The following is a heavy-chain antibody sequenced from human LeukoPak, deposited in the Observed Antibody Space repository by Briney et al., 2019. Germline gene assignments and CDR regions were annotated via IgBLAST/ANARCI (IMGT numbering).Heavy chain of an antibody. CDR2: IRDSGEA. Sequence: GGSLRLSCAVSGFRVSDYYMGWVRQAPGKGLEWVGLIRDSGEAFYADFVRGRFAISRDESENTLYLQMNSLRVEDTAVYFCARDRAALQDWVEFDPWGQGTPVIVSS. D-gene: IGHD3/OR15-3a*01. CDR1: GFRVSDYY. J-gene: IGHJ5*02. CDR3: ARDRAALQDWVEFDP. V-gene: IGHV3-66*03.